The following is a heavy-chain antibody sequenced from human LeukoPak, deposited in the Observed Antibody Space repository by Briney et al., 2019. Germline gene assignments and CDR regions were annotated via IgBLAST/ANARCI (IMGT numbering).Heavy chain of an antibody. CDR1: GFTFSSYW. Sequence: PGGSLRLSCAASGFTFSSYWMSWVRQAPGKGLEWVANIKQDGSEKYYVDSVKGRFTISRDNAKNSLYLQMNSLRAADTAVYYCARESFSYGHPFDYWGQGTLVTVSS. CDR2: IKQDGSEK. V-gene: IGHV3-7*04. CDR3: ARESFSYGHPFDY. D-gene: IGHD5-18*01. J-gene: IGHJ4*02.